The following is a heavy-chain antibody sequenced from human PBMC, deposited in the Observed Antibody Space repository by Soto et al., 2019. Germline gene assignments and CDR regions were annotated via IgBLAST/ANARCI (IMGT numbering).Heavy chain of an antibody. CDR1: GGSISRSTYY. CDR3: ARQVPAAIRLGWFDP. V-gene: IGHV4-39*01. CDR2: IYYSGST. D-gene: IGHD2-2*02. Sequence: TLSLTCTVSGGSISRSTYYWGWIRQPPGKGLEWIGSIYYSGSTYYRPSLKSRVTISVDTSKNQFSLKLSSVTAADTAVYYCARQVPAAIRLGWFDPWGQGTLVTGLL. J-gene: IGHJ5*02.